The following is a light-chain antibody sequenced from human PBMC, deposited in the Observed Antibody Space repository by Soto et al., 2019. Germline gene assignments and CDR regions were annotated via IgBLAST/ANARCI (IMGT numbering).Light chain of an antibody. CDR2: TAS. V-gene: IGKV1-39*01. CDR1: QTISTH. Sequence: IQMTQSPSSLSASVGDRVTISCPSSQTISTHLNWYQQRRGRAPQLLIYTASSLKSGVPSRFSGSGSGTDFTLTISSLQPEDFATYYCEQSYIVPRTFGQGTKV. CDR3: EQSYIVPRT. J-gene: IGKJ1*01.